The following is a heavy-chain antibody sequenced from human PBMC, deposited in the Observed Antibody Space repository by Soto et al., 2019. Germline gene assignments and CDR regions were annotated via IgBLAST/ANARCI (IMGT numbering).Heavy chain of an antibody. CDR2: IYYSGST. V-gene: IGHV4-39*02. CDR1: GGSISSSSYY. J-gene: IGHJ6*02. D-gene: IGHD3-10*01. Sequence: SETLSLTCTVSGGSISSSSYYWGWIRQPPGKGLEWIGSIYYSGSTYYNPSLKSRVTISVDTSKNQFSLKLSSVTAADTAVYYCARDYGSGSYYTGDYGMDVWGQGTTVT. CDR3: ARDYGSGSYYTGDYGMDV.